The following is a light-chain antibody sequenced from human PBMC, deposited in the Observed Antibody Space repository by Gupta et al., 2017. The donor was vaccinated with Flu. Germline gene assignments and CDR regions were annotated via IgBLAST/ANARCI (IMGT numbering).Light chain of an antibody. J-gene: IGKJ4*01. Sequence: VMTQSPATLSVSPGERATLSCRASQSVSSNLAWYQQKPGQAPRLLIYGASTRATGIPARFSGSGSGTEFTLTISSLQSEDFAVYYCQQYNNWPPLTFGGGTKVEIK. CDR2: GAS. CDR3: QQYNNWPPLT. CDR1: QSVSSN. V-gene: IGKV3-15*01.